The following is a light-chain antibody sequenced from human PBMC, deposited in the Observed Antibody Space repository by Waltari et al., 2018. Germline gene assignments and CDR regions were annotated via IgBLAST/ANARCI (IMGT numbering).Light chain of an antibody. CDR2: LVS. CDR1: QSLLHSGWHTS. V-gene: IGKV2-28*01. Sequence: EIVMTQTPLSLSVTPGEPASISCRSSQSLLHSGWHTSLHWYLQKPGQSPQLLIYLVSKRASGVPDRFSGSGSGTDFTLKISRVEAEDVGIYYCEQTLQTPLTFGGGTKVEIK. CDR3: EQTLQTPLT. J-gene: IGKJ4*01.